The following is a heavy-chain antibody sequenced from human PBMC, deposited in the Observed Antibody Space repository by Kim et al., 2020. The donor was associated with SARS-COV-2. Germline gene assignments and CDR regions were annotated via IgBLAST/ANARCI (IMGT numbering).Heavy chain of an antibody. CDR2: INHSGST. V-gene: IGHV4-34*01. Sequence: SETLSLTCAVYGGSFSGYYWSWIRQPPGKGLEWIGEINHSGSTNYNPSLKSRVTISVDTSKNQFSLKLSSVTAADTAVYYCARHRYCSSTSCYLWGFQHWGQGTLVTVSS. J-gene: IGHJ1*01. CDR1: GGSFSGYY. D-gene: IGHD2-2*01. CDR3: ARHRYCSSTSCYLWGFQH.